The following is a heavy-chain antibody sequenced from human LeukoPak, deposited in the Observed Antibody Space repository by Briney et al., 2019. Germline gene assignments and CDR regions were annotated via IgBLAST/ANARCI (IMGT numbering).Heavy chain of an antibody. J-gene: IGHJ4*02. D-gene: IGHD5-18*01. CDR1: GFTFRSYG. Sequence: GGSLRLSCAASGFTFRSYGMTWVRQAPGKGLECVSAISGSGGTTYYADSVKGRFTISRDNSKNTVYLQMISVRAEDTAVYYCAREREYNYGHMLGYWGQGTLVTVSS. V-gene: IGHV3-23*01. CDR2: ISGSGGTT. CDR3: AREREYNYGHMLGY.